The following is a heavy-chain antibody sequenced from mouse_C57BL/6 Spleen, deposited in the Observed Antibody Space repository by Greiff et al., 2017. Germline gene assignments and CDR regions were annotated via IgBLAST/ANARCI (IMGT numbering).Heavy chain of an antibody. Sequence: QVQLKESGAELVKPGASVKLSCKASGYTFTEYTIHWVKQRSGQGLEWIGWFYPGSGSIKYNEKFKDKATLTADKSSSTVYMELSRLTSEDSAVYFCARHEEGVYYDYYAMDYWGQGTSVTVSS. CDR1: GYTFTEYT. J-gene: IGHJ4*01. V-gene: IGHV1-62-2*01. CDR3: ARHEEGVYYDYYAMDY. CDR2: FYPGSGSI. D-gene: IGHD2-1*01.